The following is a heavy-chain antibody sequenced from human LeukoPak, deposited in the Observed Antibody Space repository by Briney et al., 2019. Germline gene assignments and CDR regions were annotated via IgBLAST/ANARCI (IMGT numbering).Heavy chain of an antibody. CDR1: GYTFTSYG. CDR2: MNPNSGNT. CDR3: ASLGGYRIVGATTSDAFDI. D-gene: IGHD1-26*01. V-gene: IGHV1-8*02. J-gene: IGHJ3*02. Sequence: ASVKVSCKASGYTFTSYGISWVRQATGQGLEWMGWMNPNSGNTGYAQKFQGRVTMTRNTSISTAYMELSSLRSEDTAVYYCASLGGYRIVGATTSDAFDIWGQGTMVTVSS.